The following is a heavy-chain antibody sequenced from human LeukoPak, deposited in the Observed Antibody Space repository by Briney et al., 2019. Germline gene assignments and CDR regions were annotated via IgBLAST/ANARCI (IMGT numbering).Heavy chain of an antibody. J-gene: IGHJ4*02. D-gene: IGHD4-17*01. CDR3: ARGYDYGDYGVVE. V-gene: IGHV3-15*01. Sequence: GGSLRLSCAASGFTFSNAWMNWVRQAPRKGLEWGGRIRRITDGGTTDYAAPVKGRFTISRDDSKNTLYLQMNSLKTEDAGVYYCARGYDYGDYGVVEWGQGTLVTVSS. CDR2: IRRITDGGTT. CDR1: GFTFSNAW.